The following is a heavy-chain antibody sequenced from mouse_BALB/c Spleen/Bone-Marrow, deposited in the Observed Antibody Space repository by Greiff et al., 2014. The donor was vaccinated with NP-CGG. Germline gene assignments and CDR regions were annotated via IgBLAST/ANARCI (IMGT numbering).Heavy chain of an antibody. J-gene: IGHJ1*01. CDR2: IDPANGNT. CDR1: GFNTKDTY. D-gene: IGHD2-1*01. Sequence: LVESGAELVKPGASVKLSCTASGFNTKDTYMNWVKQRPEHGLEWIGRIDPANGNTKYDPKFQGKATITADTSSNTAYLQLSSLTSEDTAVYYCAREYYGNYAWYFDVWGAGTTVTVSS. V-gene: IGHV14-3*02. CDR3: AREYYGNYAWYFDV.